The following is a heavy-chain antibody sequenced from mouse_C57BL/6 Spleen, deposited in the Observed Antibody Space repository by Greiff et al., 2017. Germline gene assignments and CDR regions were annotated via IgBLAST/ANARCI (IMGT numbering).Heavy chain of an antibody. J-gene: IGHJ2*01. V-gene: IGHV1-59*01. CDR1: GYTFTSYW. CDR2: IDPSDSYT. D-gene: IGHD4-1*01. CDR3: ASRTDYFDY. Sequence: VQLQQPGAELVRPGTSVKLSCKASGYTFTSYWMHWVKQRPGQGLEWIGVIDPSDSYTNYNQKFKGKATLTVDTSSSTAYMQLSSLTSEDSAVYYCASRTDYFDYWGQGTTLTVSS.